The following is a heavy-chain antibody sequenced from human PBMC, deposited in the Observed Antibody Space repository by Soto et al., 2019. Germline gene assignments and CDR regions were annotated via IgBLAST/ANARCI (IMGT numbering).Heavy chain of an antibody. D-gene: IGHD6-6*01. CDR3: ARGALWYSSSSPSF. CDR2: IYYSGST. Sequence: KTSETLSLTCTVSGGSISSYYWSWIRQPPGKGLEWIGYIYYSGSTNYNPSLKSRVTISVDTSKNQFSLKLSSVTAADTAVYYCARGALWYSSSSPSFRGQGTLGTVSS. CDR1: GGSISSYY. V-gene: IGHV4-59*01. J-gene: IGHJ1*01.